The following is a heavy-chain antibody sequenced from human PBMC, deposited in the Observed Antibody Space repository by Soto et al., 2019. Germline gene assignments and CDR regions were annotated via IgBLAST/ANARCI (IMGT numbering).Heavy chain of an antibody. CDR1: GFTFSSYG. Sequence: GGSLRLSCAASGFTFSSYGMHWVRQAPGKGLEWVAVIWYDGSNTYYADSVKGRFTISRDDSKNTLYLQMNSLRAEDTAVYYCARFRGNYYYYYGMDVWGQGTTVTVSS. V-gene: IGHV3-33*01. CDR2: IWYDGSNT. D-gene: IGHD4-4*01. CDR3: ARFRGNYYYYYGMDV. J-gene: IGHJ6*02.